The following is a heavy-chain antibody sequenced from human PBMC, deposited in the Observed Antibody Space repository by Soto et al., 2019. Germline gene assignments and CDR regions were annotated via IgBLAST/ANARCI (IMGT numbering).Heavy chain of an antibody. J-gene: IGHJ4*02. CDR1: GDSISRGYH. CDR2: IYHTGTT. D-gene: IGHD1-20*01. V-gene: IGHV4-38-2*01. Sequence: PSETLSLTCAVSGDSISRGYHWAWIRQSPTKGLEWIASIYHTGTTYYNPSLTSRVTISVDTSQNQFSLNLRSVTAADSAMYYCATSQKGYNWNYFDHWGQGALVTVSS. CDR3: ATSQKGYNWNYFDH.